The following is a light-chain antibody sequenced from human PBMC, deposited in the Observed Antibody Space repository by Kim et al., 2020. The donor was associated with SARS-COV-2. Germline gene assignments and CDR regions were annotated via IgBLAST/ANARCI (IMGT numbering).Light chain of an antibody. J-gene: IGLJ2*01. CDR2: EVF. Sequence: QSALTQPPSVSGSPGQSVTISCTGSSGDIGTYDRVSWYRQPPGTAPQLIIYEVFNRPSGVPDRFSGSKSGSTASLTISGLQPEDEADYHCSSQTSTATWIFGGGTKVTVL. V-gene: IGLV2-18*02. CDR1: SGDIGTYDR. CDR3: SSQTSTATWI.